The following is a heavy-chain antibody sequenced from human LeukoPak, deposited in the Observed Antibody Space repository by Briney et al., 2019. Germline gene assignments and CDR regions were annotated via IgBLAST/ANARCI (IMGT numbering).Heavy chain of an antibody. CDR1: GAPISSNNW. CDR2: IYHSGST. D-gene: IGHD6-13*01. Sequence: SGTLSLTCAVSGAPISSNNWWWSWVRQPPGKGLEWIGEIYHSGSTNYNPSLKSRVTMSVDKSKNQFSLKLSSVTAADTAVYYCATADPRSIIWYPYWGQGTLVTVSS. J-gene: IGHJ4*02. CDR3: ATADPRSIIWYPY. V-gene: IGHV4-4*02.